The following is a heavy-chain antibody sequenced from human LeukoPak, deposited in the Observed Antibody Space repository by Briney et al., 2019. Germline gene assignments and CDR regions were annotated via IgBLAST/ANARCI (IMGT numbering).Heavy chain of an antibody. V-gene: IGHV3-21*01. J-gene: IGHJ3*02. CDR2: ISSSSSYI. Sequence: PGGSLRLSCAASGFPFSAYAMSWVRQAPGKGLEWVSSISSSSSYIYYADSVKGRFTISRDNAKNSLYLQMNSLRAEDTAVYYCARRWLLPAFDIWGQGTMVTVSS. CDR1: GFPFSAYA. CDR3: ARRWLLPAFDI. D-gene: IGHD5-12*01.